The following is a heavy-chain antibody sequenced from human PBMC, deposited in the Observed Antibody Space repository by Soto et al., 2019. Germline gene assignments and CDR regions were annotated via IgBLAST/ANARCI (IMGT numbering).Heavy chain of an antibody. Sequence: PGRSLRLYCADSGFTVSNAWMSWVRQAPGKGLGWVGRIKSKTDGGTTDYAAPVKGRFTISRDDSKNTLYLQMNSLKTEDTAVYYCTTPGGSYYDYIWGSYPDYWGQGTLVTVSS. CDR2: IKSKTDGGTT. D-gene: IGHD3-16*01. CDR3: TTPGGSYYDYIWGSYPDY. CDR1: GFTVSNAW. J-gene: IGHJ4*02. V-gene: IGHV3-15*01.